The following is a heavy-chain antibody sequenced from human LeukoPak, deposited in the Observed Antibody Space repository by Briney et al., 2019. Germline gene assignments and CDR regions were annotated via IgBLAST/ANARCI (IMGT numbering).Heavy chain of an antibody. CDR3: ARALTQSTIFGVVIIPYFDY. Sequence: GSSVKVSCKASGGTFSSYAISWVRQAPGQGLEWMGGIIPIFGTANYAQKFQGRVTITADESTSTAYIELSSLRSEDTAVYYCARALTQSTIFGVVIIPYFDYWGQGTLVTVSS. J-gene: IGHJ4*02. CDR1: GGTFSSYA. V-gene: IGHV1-69*01. D-gene: IGHD3-3*01. CDR2: IIPIFGTA.